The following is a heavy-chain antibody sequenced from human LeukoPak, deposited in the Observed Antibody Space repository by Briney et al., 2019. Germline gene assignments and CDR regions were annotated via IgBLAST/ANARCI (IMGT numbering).Heavy chain of an antibody. Sequence: SETLSLTCTVSGGSISSGGYYWSWIRQHPGKGLEWIGYIYYSGSTYYNPSLKSRVTISVDTSKNQFSLKLSSVTAADTAVYCCARVGSSREAFDIWGQGTMVTVSS. J-gene: IGHJ3*02. CDR2: IYYSGST. CDR3: ARVGSSREAFDI. D-gene: IGHD1-26*01. CDR1: GGSISSGGYY. V-gene: IGHV4-31*03.